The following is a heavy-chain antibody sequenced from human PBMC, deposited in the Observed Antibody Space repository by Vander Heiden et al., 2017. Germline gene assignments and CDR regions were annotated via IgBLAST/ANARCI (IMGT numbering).Heavy chain of an antibody. Sequence: QVQLVESGGGVVQGGRSLRLSCAASGFTFSSYGMHWVRQVPGKGLEWVAVISYDGSNKYYADSVKGRFTISRDNSKNTLYLQMNSLRAEDTAVYYCAKDMFDFWSGSYYFDYWGQGTLVTVSS. CDR2: ISYDGSNK. V-gene: IGHV3-30*18. J-gene: IGHJ4*02. D-gene: IGHD3-3*01. CDR3: AKDMFDFWSGSYYFDY. CDR1: GFTFSSYG.